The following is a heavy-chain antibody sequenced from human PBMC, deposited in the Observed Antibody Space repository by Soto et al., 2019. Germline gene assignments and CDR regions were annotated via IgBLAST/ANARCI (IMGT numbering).Heavy chain of an antibody. CDR1: GFTFSSYG. J-gene: IGHJ4*02. V-gene: IGHV3-33*01. CDR3: ARPFPGELRAGGGYYIDY. Sequence: QVQLVESGGGVVQPGRSLRLSCAASGFTFSSYGMHWVRQAPGKGLEWVAVIWYDGSNKYYADSVKGRFTISRDNSKNTLYLQMNSLRAEDTAVYYCARPFPGELRAGGGYYIDYWGQGTLVTVSS. D-gene: IGHD1-26*01. CDR2: IWYDGSNK.